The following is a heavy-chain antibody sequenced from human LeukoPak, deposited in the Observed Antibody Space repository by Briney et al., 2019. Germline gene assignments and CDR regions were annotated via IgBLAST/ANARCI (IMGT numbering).Heavy chain of an antibody. CDR1: GFTFYDYG. Sequence: GGSLRLSCAASGFTFYDYGMSWVRQGQGHGLEWVSGINWNGGSTGYADSVKGRFTISRDNAKNSLYLQMNSLRAEDTAVYYCARARIQLWLLEFDYWGQGTLVTVSS. D-gene: IGHD5-18*01. V-gene: IGHV3-20*04. CDR2: INWNGGST. CDR3: ARARIQLWLLEFDY. J-gene: IGHJ4*02.